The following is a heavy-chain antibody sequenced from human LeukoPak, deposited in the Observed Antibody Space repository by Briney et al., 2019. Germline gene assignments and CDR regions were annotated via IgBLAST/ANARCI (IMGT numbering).Heavy chain of an antibody. CDR1: GFTVSSSY. CDR3: ARVHGGNSDFDY. Sequence: GGSLRLSCAASGFTVSSSYLSWVRQAPGKGLEWVSVMYAGGNTFYADSVKGRFTISRDNSKNTLYLQMNSLRAEDTAAYYCARVHGGNSDFDYWGQGTLVTVSS. V-gene: IGHV3-53*01. D-gene: IGHD4-23*01. CDR2: MYAGGNT. J-gene: IGHJ4*02.